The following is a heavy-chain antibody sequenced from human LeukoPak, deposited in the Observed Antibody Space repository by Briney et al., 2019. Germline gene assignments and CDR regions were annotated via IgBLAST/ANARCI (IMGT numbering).Heavy chain of an antibody. CDR3: ARGVVPVATNNWFDP. CDR1: DGTVNSYA. J-gene: IGHJ5*02. D-gene: IGHD2-2*01. CDR2: IIPIFGTA. Sequence: AGKVSCKASDGTVNSYAMSWVRQAPGQGLEWMGGIIPIFGTANYAQKFQGRVTITPDESTSTAYMELSSLRSEDTAVSYCARGVVPVATNNWFDPWGQGTLVTVSS. V-gene: IGHV1-69*01.